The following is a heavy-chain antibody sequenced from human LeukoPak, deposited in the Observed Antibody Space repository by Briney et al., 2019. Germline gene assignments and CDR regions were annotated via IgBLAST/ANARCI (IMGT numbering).Heavy chain of an antibody. CDR3: AKGSCTKGRYYYYMDV. V-gene: IGHV3-30*18. CDR1: GFTFSSYG. Sequence: GGSLSLSCAASGFTFSSYGMHWVRQAPGKGLEWVAVISYDGSNKYYADSVKGRFTISRDNSKNTLYLQMNSLRAEDTAVYYCAKGSCTKGRYYYYMDVWGKGTTVTVSS. D-gene: IGHD2-15*01. J-gene: IGHJ6*03. CDR2: ISYDGSNK.